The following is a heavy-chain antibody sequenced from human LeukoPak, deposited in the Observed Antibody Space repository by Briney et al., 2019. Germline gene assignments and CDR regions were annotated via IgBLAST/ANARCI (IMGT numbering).Heavy chain of an antibody. J-gene: IGHJ4*02. V-gene: IGHV3-23*01. Sequence: GGSLRLSCAAPGLTFSNYAMTWVRQAPGKGLEWVSAFSGDGVYTYYADSVKGRFTISRDNSKNTLYLQMNSLRAEDTAVYYCTGGYTYGHFDSWGQGTLVTVSS. D-gene: IGHD5-18*01. CDR1: GLTFSNYA. CDR3: TGGYTYGHFDS. CDR2: FSGDGVYT.